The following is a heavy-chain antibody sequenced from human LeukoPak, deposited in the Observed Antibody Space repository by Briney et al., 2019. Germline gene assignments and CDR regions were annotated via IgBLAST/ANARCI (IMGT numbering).Heavy chain of an antibody. CDR2: ISGTGVTT. Sequence: PGGSLRLSCAASGFTFTSLAMSWVRQAPGKGLEWVCSISGTGVTTYYADSVKGRFTISRDNSKNTLYLQMNSLRVEDTAVYFCAKGGYGFGHWGQGTLVPVSS. J-gene: IGHJ4*02. CDR3: AKGGYGFGH. D-gene: IGHD5-18*01. V-gene: IGHV3-23*01. CDR1: GFTFTSLA.